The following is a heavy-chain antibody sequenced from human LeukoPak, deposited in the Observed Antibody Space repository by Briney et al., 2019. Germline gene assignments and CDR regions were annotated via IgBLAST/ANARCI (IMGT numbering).Heavy chain of an antibody. CDR2: ISGVGGST. V-gene: IGHV3-23*01. CDR3: VIYGGSDTNAFDI. J-gene: IGHJ3*02. CDR1: GFTFSSYA. D-gene: IGHD2-15*01. Sequence: GGSLRLSCAASGFTFSSYAMTSVRQGPGKGLEWVADISGVGGSTFYADSVKGRFTISRDNSKNTLYLQMYSLRAEDAAVYYCVIYGGSDTNAFDIWGQGTMVTVSS.